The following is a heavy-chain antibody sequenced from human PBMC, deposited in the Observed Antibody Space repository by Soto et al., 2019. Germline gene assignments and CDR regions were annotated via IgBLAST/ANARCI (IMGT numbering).Heavy chain of an antibody. V-gene: IGHV3-21*01. D-gene: IGHD6-19*01. J-gene: IGHJ4*02. CDR3: ARATFSSVAGTENDY. CDR2: ISSSSSYI. CDR1: GFTFSSYS. Sequence: GGSLRLSCAASGFTFSSYSMNWVRQAPGKGLEWVSSISSSSSYIYYADSVKGRFTISRDNAKNSLYLQMNSLRAEDTAVYYCARATFSSVAGTENDYWGQGTLVTVSS.